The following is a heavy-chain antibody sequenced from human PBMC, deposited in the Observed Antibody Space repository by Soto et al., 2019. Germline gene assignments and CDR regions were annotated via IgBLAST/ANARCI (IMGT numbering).Heavy chain of an antibody. Sequence: HLVQSGPEVKKPGASITVSCKTSGDTFTNFGLSWVRQAPGQGLEWMGWIATYNSNRNYAQKFQGRLTLTTDTSTSTAYMELKSLRYDDTAVDYCATVLRGVVNWFDPWGQGTLVTVPS. CDR1: GDTFTNFG. D-gene: IGHD3-10*01. CDR3: ATVLRGVVNWFDP. CDR2: IATYNSNR. V-gene: IGHV1-18*01. J-gene: IGHJ5*02.